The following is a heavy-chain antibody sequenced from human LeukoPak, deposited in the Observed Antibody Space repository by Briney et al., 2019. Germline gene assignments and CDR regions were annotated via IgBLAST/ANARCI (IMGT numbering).Heavy chain of an antibody. V-gene: IGHV4-34*01. Sequence: KPSETLSLTCAVYGGSFSGYYWSWIRQPPGKGLEWIGEINHSGSTNYNPSLKSRVTISVDTSKNQFSLKLSSVTAADTAVYYCASASVDTAMVTGPYYYYYMDVWGKGTTVTVSS. CDR2: INHSGST. D-gene: IGHD5-18*01. CDR3: ASASVDTAMVTGPYYYYYMDV. CDR1: GGSFSGYY. J-gene: IGHJ6*03.